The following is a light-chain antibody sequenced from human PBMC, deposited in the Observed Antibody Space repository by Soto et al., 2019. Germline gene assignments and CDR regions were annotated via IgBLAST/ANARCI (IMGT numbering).Light chain of an antibody. J-gene: IGKJ1*01. V-gene: IGKV3-20*01. CDR2: GAS. CDR1: QSVSSY. CDR3: HQYDSWT. Sequence: EIVLTQSAVTLSLSTGERATLSCRASQSVSSYLALYQQKPRQAPRLLIYGASSRAPGIPDRFSGSGSGTDFTLTISRLEPEDFAVYYCHQYDSWTFGQGTKVDIK.